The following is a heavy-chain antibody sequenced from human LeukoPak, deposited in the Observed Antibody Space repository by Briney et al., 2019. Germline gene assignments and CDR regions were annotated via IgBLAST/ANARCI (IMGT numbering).Heavy chain of an antibody. CDR1: GFTFSRYW. D-gene: IGHD3-10*01. Sequence: GGSLRLSCAASGFTFSRYWMHWVSHPPGKGLVWVSRINSDGSSTSYADSVKGRFTISRDNAKNTLYLQMNSLRAEDTAVYYCARVLLWFGESDFDYWGQGTLVTVSS. J-gene: IGHJ4*02. V-gene: IGHV3-74*01. CDR3: ARVLLWFGESDFDY. CDR2: INSDGSST.